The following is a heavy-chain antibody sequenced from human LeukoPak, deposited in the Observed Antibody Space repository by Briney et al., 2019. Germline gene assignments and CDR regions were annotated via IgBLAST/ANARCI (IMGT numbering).Heavy chain of an antibody. CDR2: INSDGSIT. Sequence: GGSLRLSCAASGFTFTTYWMHWVRQAPGKGLVWVSHINSDGSITSYADSVKGRFTISRDNAKNTLYLQMNSLRAEDTAVYYCARDAVDTANAVGGQGPTVTVSS. CDR1: GFTFTTYW. J-gene: IGHJ6*02. V-gene: IGHV3-74*01. CDR3: ARDAVDTANAV. D-gene: IGHD5-18*01.